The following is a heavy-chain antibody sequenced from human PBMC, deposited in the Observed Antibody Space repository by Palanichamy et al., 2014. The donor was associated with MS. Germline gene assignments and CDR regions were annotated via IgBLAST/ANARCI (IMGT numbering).Heavy chain of an antibody. CDR3: ARSTTIFGVVMFDY. Sequence: QVQLQESGPGLVKPSETLSLTCKVSGFSFNSDKYWGWIRQPPGKGLEWIGSIYHSGSTYYNPSLQSRVTISIDTSKTQFFLKLSSVTAADTAMYYCARSTTIFGVVMFDYWGQGTLVTASS. CDR2: IYHSGST. D-gene: IGHD3-3*01. CDR1: GFSFNSDKY. J-gene: IGHJ4*02. V-gene: IGHV4-38-2*02.